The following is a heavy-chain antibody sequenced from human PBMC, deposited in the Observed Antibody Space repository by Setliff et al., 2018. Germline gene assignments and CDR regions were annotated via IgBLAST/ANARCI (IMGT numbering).Heavy chain of an antibody. Sequence: PSETLSLTCTVSGDSISSTSYQWGWVRQPPGKGLEWIGYIYTRGSTNYNPSLQSRVTISVDTAKKQFSLKLNSVTAADTAIYYCARGGGRIRQLGATGVHTFDIWGQGTMVTVSS. CDR1: GDSISSTSYQ. D-gene: IGHD1-1*01. V-gene: IGHV4-61*05. CDR3: ARGGGRIRQLGATGVHTFDI. J-gene: IGHJ3*02. CDR2: IYTRGST.